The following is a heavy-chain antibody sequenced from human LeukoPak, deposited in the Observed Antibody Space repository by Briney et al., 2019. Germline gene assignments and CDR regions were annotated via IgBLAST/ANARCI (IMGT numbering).Heavy chain of an antibody. D-gene: IGHD1-20*01. V-gene: IGHV3-21*01. CDR2: ISSSSSYI. J-gene: IGHJ4*02. Sequence: GGSLRLSCAASGFTFSSYSMNWFRQAPGKGLEWVSSISSSSSYIYYADSVKGRFTISRDNAKNSLYLQMNSLRAEDTAVYYCAREEDNWNYWDYWGQGTLVTVSS. CDR3: AREEDNWNYWDY. CDR1: GFTFSSYS.